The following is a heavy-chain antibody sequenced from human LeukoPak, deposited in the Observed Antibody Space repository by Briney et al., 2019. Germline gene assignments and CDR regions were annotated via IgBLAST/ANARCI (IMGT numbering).Heavy chain of an antibody. D-gene: IGHD3-10*01. J-gene: IGHJ4*02. V-gene: IGHV4-31*03. Sequence: SQTLSLTCTVSGGSISSGGYYWSWIRQHPGKGLEWIGYIYYSGGTYYNPSLKSRVTISVDTSKNQFSLKLSSVTAADTAVYYCARADTMVRGVISPFDYWGQGTLVTVSS. CDR3: ARADTMVRGVISPFDY. CDR2: IYYSGGT. CDR1: GGSISSGGYY.